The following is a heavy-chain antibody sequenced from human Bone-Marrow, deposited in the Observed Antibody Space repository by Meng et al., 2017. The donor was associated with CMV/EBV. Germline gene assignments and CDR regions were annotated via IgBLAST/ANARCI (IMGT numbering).Heavy chain of an antibody. D-gene: IGHD6-13*01. V-gene: IGHV3-66*02. J-gene: IGHJ6*02. CDR1: GFTFSSYA. Sequence: GESLKISCAASGFTFSSYAMSWVRQAPGKGLEWLSVIYNDGNTYYADSVKGRFTISRDDSKNTLFLQMNSLRAEDTAVYYCARAPYSSSTFYYYGMDVWGQGTTVTVSS. CDR2: IYNDGNT. CDR3: ARAPYSSSTFYYYGMDV.